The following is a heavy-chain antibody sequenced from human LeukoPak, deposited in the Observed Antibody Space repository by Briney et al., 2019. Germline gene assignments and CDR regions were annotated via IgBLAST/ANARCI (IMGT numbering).Heavy chain of an antibody. CDR1: GFTFSSFE. Sequence: GGSLRLSCAASGFTFSSFEMDWVRQAPGKGLEWVSYISSSGSTIYYADSVKGRFTISRDNAKNSLYLQMNSLRAEDTAVYYCARDKGTYYYDSSPEGYWGQGTLVTVSS. CDR2: ISSSGSTI. D-gene: IGHD3-22*01. V-gene: IGHV3-48*03. J-gene: IGHJ4*02. CDR3: ARDKGTYYYDSSPEGY.